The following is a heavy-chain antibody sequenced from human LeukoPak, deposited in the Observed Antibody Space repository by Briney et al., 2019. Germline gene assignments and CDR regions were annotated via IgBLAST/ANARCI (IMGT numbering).Heavy chain of an antibody. CDR1: GTSISTTTYY. CDR3: ARQNSDYFYYYVDI. CDR2: IYYGETT. D-gene: IGHD3-10*01. V-gene: IGHV4-39*01. J-gene: IGHJ6*03. Sequence: PSETLSLTCTVSGTSISTTTYYWGWLRQPPGKGLEWIGNIYYGETTYYNPSLESRVTISVDASRNQYSLKLSSVTAADTAVYYCARQNSDYFYYYVDIWGQGTTVTVSS.